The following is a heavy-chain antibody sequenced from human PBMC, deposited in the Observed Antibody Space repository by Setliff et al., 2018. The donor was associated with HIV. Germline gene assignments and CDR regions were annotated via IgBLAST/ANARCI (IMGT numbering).Heavy chain of an antibody. CDR2: IYYSGST. D-gene: IGHD3-16*01. J-gene: IGHJ3*02. CDR3: ARDRTGGTFDI. Sequence: SETLSLTCTVSGDSVSSRSYYWSWIRQPPGKGLEWIGYIYYSGSTKHNPPLKSRVTISLDTSKNQFSLKLTSVTAADTAVFYCARDRTGGTFDIWGQGTMVTVSS. V-gene: IGHV4-61*01. CDR1: GDSVSSRSYY.